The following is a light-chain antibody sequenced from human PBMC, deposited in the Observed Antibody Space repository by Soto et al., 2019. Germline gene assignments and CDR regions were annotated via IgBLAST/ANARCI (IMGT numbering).Light chain of an antibody. CDR2: DAS. CDR1: QSVGSS. Sequence: EIVLTQSPATLSLSPGERATLSCRASQSVGSSLAWYQQKPDQAPRLLIYDASNRATGTPARFSGSGSGTDFTLTISSLEPEDFAVYYCQQRINWPLFTFGPGTKVDIK. V-gene: IGKV3-11*01. J-gene: IGKJ3*01. CDR3: QQRINWPLFT.